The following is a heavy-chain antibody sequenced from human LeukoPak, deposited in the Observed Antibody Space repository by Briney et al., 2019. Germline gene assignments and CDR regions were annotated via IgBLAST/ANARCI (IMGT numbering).Heavy chain of an antibody. Sequence: SVKVSCKASGGTFSSYAISWVRQAPGQGLEWMGGIIPIFGTANYAQKFQGRVTITADESTSTAYMELSRLRSEDTAVYYCARDKRGYSYGYHYWGQGTLVTVSS. CDR2: IIPIFGTA. CDR3: ARDKRGYSYGYHY. CDR1: GGTFSSYA. D-gene: IGHD5-18*01. V-gene: IGHV1-69*01. J-gene: IGHJ4*02.